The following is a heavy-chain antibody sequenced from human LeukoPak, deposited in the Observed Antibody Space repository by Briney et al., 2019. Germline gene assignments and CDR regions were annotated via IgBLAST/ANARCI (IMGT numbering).Heavy chain of an antibody. J-gene: IGHJ6*02. V-gene: IGHV1-69*04. CDR1: GGTFSSYA. CDR2: IIPILGIA. D-gene: IGHD2-21*02. CDR3: ARVQVTAPYGMDV. Sequence: GASVKVSCKTSGGTFSSYAISWVRQAPGQGLEWMGRIIPILGIANYAQKFQGRVTITADKSTSTAYMELSSLRSEDTAVYYCARVQVTAPYGMDVWGQGTTVTVSS.